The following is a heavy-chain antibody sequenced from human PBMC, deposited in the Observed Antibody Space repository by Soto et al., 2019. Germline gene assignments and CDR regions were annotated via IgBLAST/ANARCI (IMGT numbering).Heavy chain of an antibody. J-gene: IGHJ4*02. CDR2: INPSGGST. V-gene: IGHV1-46*01. CDR1: GYTFTGYY. CDR3: ASSRAAGYYYDSSGYYFSD. Sequence: XSVKVCCKASGYTFTGYYGDWVRQAPGQGLEWMGIINPSGGSTSYAQKFQGRVTMTRDTSTSTVYMELSSLRSEDTAVYYCASSRAAGYYYDSSGYYFSDWGQGTLVTVSS. D-gene: IGHD3-22*01.